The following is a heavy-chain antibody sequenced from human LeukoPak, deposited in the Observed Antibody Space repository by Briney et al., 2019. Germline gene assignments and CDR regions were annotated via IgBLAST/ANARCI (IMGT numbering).Heavy chain of an antibody. Sequence: GGSLRLSCAASGFTFSSYSMNWVRQAPGKGLEWVSSISSSSSYIYYADSVKGRFTISRDNAKNSLYLQMNSLRAEDTAVYYCARGPLAVDGAFDIWGQGTMVTVSS. CDR1: GFTFSSYS. D-gene: IGHD6-19*01. J-gene: IGHJ3*02. V-gene: IGHV3-21*01. CDR3: ARGPLAVDGAFDI. CDR2: ISSSSSYI.